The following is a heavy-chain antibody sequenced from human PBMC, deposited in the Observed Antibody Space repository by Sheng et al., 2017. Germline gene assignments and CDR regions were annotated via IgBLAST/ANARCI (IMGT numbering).Heavy chain of an antibody. V-gene: IGHV3-23*04. CDR1: GFTFDNHA. CDR2: TGGDGSGT. CDR3: TRETDIIGDYWFDS. J-gene: IGHJ5*01. Sequence: EVQLVQSGGGLAQPGGSLRLSCVGSGFTFDNHAIIWVRQAPGKGLEWVSRTGGDGSGTFYADSVKGRFTISRDNARNTVYLQMNNLRSEDTAVYFCTRETDIIGDYWFDSWGQGTLVTVSS. D-gene: IGHD3-16*01.